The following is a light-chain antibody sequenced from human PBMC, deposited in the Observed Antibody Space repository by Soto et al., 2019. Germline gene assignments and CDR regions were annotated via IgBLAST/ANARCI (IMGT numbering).Light chain of an antibody. Sequence: DIQMTQSPSSLSASVGDRVTITCRASLRIRNDLGWYQHKPGKAPKRLIYAASSLQSGVPSRFSGSGSGTEFTLTSSRLQPEDFATYFGLHHNSYPWTFGQGTKVEFK. V-gene: IGKV1-17*01. J-gene: IGKJ1*01. CDR2: AAS. CDR3: LHHNSYPWT. CDR1: LRIRND.